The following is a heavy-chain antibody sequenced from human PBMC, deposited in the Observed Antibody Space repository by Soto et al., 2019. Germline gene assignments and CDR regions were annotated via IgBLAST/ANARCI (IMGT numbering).Heavy chain of an antibody. D-gene: IGHD6-6*01. J-gene: IGHJ4*02. Sequence: QVQLVESGGGVVQPGRSLRLSCAASGFTFSSYGMHWVRQAPGKGLEWLAVISYDGSNKYYADSVKGRFTISRDNSKNTLYLQMNSLRAEDTAVYYCAIDAFRGIAARPGGFDYWGQGTLVTVSS. CDR2: ISYDGSNK. CDR1: GFTFSSYG. V-gene: IGHV3-30*03. CDR3: AIDAFRGIAARPGGFDY.